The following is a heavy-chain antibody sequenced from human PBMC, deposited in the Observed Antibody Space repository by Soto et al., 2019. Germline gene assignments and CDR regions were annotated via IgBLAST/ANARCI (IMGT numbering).Heavy chain of an antibody. V-gene: IGHV3-7*01. CDR1: GFTFSDYW. CDR2: IKQDGIEK. Sequence: GGSLRLSCVASGFTFSDYWMTWVRQAPGKGLEWVANIKQDGIEKYSLDSVEGRFIISRDNAENSVYLQMNSLRVEDSAVYYCARVRGLALTYYPHGVDVWGQGTTVTVSS. CDR3: ARVRGLALTYYPHGVDV. D-gene: IGHD3-10*01. J-gene: IGHJ6*02.